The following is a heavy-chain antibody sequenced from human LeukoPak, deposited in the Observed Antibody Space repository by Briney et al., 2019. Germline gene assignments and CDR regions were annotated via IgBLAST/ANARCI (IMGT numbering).Heavy chain of an antibody. CDR1: GSTFSTYG. J-gene: IGHJ5*02. D-gene: IGHD3-10*01. V-gene: IGHV3-23*01. CDR2: VSSTGSGT. CDR3: AKDGPLLWFGPTDA. Sequence: PGGSLRLSCVASGSTFSTYGMSWVRQAPGKGLEWVAAVSSTGSGTYYPDSLKGRFIISRDNSQNTVFLQMNSLRPEDTAFYFCAKDGPLLWFGPTDAWGQGILVTVSS.